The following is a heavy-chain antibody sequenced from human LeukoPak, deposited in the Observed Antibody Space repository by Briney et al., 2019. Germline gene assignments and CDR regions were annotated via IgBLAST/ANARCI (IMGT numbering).Heavy chain of an antibody. CDR1: GYTFTSYY. V-gene: IGHV1-46*01. Sequence: ASVNLSCKASGYTFTSYYMHWVRQAPGQGLEWMGIINPSGGSTNYAQKFQGRVTMTRDTSTSTVYMELSSLRSEDTAVYYCARANFGVVIGFDPWGQGTLVTVSS. D-gene: IGHD3-3*01. J-gene: IGHJ5*02. CDR2: INPSGGST. CDR3: ARANFGVVIGFDP.